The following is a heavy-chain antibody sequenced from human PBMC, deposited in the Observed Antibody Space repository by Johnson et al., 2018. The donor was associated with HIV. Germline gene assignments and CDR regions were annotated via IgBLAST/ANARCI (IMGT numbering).Heavy chain of an antibody. CDR3: TTAIVIDAFDI. D-gene: IGHD3-16*02. Sequence: VQLVESGGGLVQPGGSLRLSFAASGFTFSNVWMSWVRQAPGKGLEWVGRIKRKIEGEATDYAAPVKGRFTISRDDSKNTLFLQMSSLKTDDTAVYYCTTAIVIDAFDIWGQGTMVTVSS. CDR1: GFTFSNVW. CDR2: IKRKIEGEAT. J-gene: IGHJ3*02. V-gene: IGHV3-15*01.